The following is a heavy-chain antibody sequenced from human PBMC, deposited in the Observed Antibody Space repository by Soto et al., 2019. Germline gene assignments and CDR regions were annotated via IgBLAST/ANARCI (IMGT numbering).Heavy chain of an antibody. D-gene: IGHD4-4*01. J-gene: IGHJ4*02. CDR3: AKDPNADYIGAFDS. CDR2: ISVGSTTI. CDR1: AFTFGTYA. V-gene: IGHV3-23*01. Sequence: GGSLRLSCEGSAFTFGTYAMTWVRQAPGKGLEWLSAISVGSTTIKYADSVKGRFTISRDNSKNMLYLQMNSLRAEDTAIYSCAKDPNADYIGAFDSWGQRPLLTVSS.